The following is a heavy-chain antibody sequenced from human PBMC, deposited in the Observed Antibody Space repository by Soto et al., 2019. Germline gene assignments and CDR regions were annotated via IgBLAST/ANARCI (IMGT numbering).Heavy chain of an antibody. CDR1: GYTFTNYG. CDR2: ISAYNGNK. D-gene: IGHD6-19*01. Sequence: QVQLVQSGAEVKKPGASVKVSCKASGYTFTNYGINWVRQAPGQGLEWMGWISAYNGNKKFTQNLQDRVTMTTDTSTSTAYMELRSLRSDDTAVYYCAREVGQWLSDYWGQGTLVTVSS. V-gene: IGHV1-18*01. J-gene: IGHJ4*02. CDR3: AREVGQWLSDY.